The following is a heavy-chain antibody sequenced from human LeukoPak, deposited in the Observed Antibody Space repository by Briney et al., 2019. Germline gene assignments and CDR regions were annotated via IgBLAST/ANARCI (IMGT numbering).Heavy chain of an antibody. D-gene: IGHD1-26*01. V-gene: IGHV3-74*01. J-gene: IGHJ4*02. Sequence: PGGSLRLSCAGSGFTFSNFWVHWVRRAPGKGLVWVSRVNEDGSRTDYADSVQGRFSISRDNAKNRLYLQMNSLTVEDTAVYYCARSMSGRYDFWGQGTLVTVSS. CDR2: VNEDGSRT. CDR3: ARSMSGRYDF. CDR1: GFTFSNFW.